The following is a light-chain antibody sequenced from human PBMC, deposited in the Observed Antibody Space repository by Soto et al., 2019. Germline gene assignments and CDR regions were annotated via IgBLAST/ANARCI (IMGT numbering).Light chain of an antibody. J-gene: IGKJ2*01. CDR2: AAS. CDR3: QQYNNWPPYT. V-gene: IGKV3-15*01. CDR1: QTVGSN. Sequence: EIVMTQSPATLSVSPGERATLSCSASQTVGSNLAWYQQKPGQAPRLLIYAASTRATGVPARFSGSGSGPEFTLTISSLPSEDFAVYYCQQYNNWPPYTFGQGTKLEIK.